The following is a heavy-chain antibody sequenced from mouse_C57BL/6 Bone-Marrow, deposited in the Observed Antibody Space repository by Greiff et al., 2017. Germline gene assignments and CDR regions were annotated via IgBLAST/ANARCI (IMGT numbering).Heavy chain of an antibody. V-gene: IGHV1-55*01. CDR3: ARGDYDLFAY. J-gene: IGHJ3*01. Sequence: VQLQQPGAELVKPGASVKMSCKASVYTFTSYWINWVKQRPGQGLEWIGDLYPGNGSTKHNEKFQSKANLTVDTASSTAYMQLSSLTSEDSAVYYWARGDYDLFAYWGQGTLVTVSA. CDR2: LYPGNGST. D-gene: IGHD2-4*01. CDR1: VYTFTSYW.